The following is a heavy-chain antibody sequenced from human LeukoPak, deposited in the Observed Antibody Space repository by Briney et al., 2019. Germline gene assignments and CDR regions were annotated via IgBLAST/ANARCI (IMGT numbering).Heavy chain of an antibody. CDR2: MNPNSGNT. CDR3: ARDRGYSSSSGHYYYYYMDV. V-gene: IGHV1-8*01. D-gene: IGHD6-6*01. Sequence: AASVKVSCKASGYTFTSYDINWVRQATGQGLEWMGWMNPNSGNTGYAQKFQGRVTMTRNTSISTAYMELSSLRSEDTAVYYCARDRGYSSSSGHYYYYYMDVWGKGTTVTVSS. J-gene: IGHJ6*03. CDR1: GYTFTSYD.